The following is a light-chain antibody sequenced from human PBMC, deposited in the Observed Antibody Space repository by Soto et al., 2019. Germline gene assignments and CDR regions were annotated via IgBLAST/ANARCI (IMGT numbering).Light chain of an antibody. CDR3: QQRDTWPPFT. J-gene: IGKJ2*01. CDR2: DAS. CDR1: RSINSY. V-gene: IGKV3-11*01. Sequence: IVLTQSPATLSLSPGERATLSCRASRSINSYLAWYQQKPGQAPRLLIYDASNRATGIPARFSGSGSGTDFTLTISSLEPEDFAVSYCQQRDTWPPFTFGQGTKLEIK.